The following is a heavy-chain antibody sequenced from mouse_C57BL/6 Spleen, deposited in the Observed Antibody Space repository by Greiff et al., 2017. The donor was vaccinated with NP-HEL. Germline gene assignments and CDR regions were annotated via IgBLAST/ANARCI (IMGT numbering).Heavy chain of an antibody. V-gene: IGHV1-15*01. Sequence: QVQLQQSGAELVRPGASVTLSCKASGYTFTDYEMHWVKQTPVHGLEWIGAIDPETGGTAYNQKFKGKAILTADKSSSTAYMELRSLTSEDSAVYYWTRSPSWSPCAYGGQGTLVTVSA. CDR2: IDPETGGT. J-gene: IGHJ3*01. D-gene: IGHD1-1*02. CDR3: TRSPSWSPCAY. CDR1: GYTFTDYE.